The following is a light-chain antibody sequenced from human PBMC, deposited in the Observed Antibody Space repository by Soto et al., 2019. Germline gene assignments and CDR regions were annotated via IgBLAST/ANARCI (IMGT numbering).Light chain of an antibody. CDR1: QSISSY. CDR2: AAS. Sequence: IPISQSPSTLSGSLGDRVPLTCRASQSISSYLNWYQQKPGKAPKLLIYAASTLQSGVPSRFSGSGSGTDFTLTISSLQPEDFATYYCQKSYSIPRWTFGQGTKVDIK. V-gene: IGKV1-39*01. CDR3: QKSYSIPRWT. J-gene: IGKJ1*01.